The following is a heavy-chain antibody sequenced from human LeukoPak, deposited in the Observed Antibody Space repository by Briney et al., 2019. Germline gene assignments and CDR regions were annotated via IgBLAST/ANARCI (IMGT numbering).Heavy chain of an antibody. V-gene: IGHV3-7*01. CDR1: GFTFSSYW. CDR3: ARDDCSSISCYHNWFDP. J-gene: IGHJ5*02. CDR2: INQEGSEK. D-gene: IGHD2-2*01. Sequence: GGSLRLSCAPSGFTFSSYWMSWVRQPPGKGLEWVANINQEGSEKYYVDSVKGRFTISRDNAKNSLYLQMNSLRAEDTAVYYCARDDCSSISCYHNWFDPWGQGTLVTVSS.